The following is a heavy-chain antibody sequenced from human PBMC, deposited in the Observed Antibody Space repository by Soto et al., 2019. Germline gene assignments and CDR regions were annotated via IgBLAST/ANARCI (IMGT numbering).Heavy chain of an antibody. J-gene: IGHJ4*02. Sequence: GGSLRLSCAASGFTFSSYSMNWVRQAPGKGLEWVSYISSSSSTIYYAGSVKGRFTISRDNAKNSLYLQMNRLRDEDTAVYYCARDVSVAEWLLPSELDYWGQGTLVTVSS. CDR2: ISSSSSTI. V-gene: IGHV3-48*02. D-gene: IGHD3-22*01. CDR3: ARDVSVAEWLLPSELDY. CDR1: GFTFSSYS.